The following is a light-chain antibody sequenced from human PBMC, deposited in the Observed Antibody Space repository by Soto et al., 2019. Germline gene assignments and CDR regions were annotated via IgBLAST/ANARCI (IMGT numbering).Light chain of an antibody. Sequence: DIQMTQSPCSRSASAGGGGTITCQASQNINNYLNWYQQKPGRAPKLLIYDASNLEAGVPSRFRGSGSGTDFTFTISRLQPEDIATYYCQQYENLPTFGQGTRLEIK. J-gene: IGKJ5*01. CDR3: QQYENLPT. CDR2: DAS. V-gene: IGKV1-33*01. CDR1: QNINNY.